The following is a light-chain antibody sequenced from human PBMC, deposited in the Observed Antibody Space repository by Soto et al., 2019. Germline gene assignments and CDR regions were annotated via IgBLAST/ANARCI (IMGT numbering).Light chain of an antibody. CDR1: VNIYNY. J-gene: IGLJ2*01. Sequence: QSALTQPASVSGSPGQSITISCVNIYNYVSWYQQYPGKAPKLLIYEVNNRPSGVSNRFSGSKSGNTASLTISGLRADDEADYYCSSSTSPRTLVFGGGTKVTVL. CDR3: SSSTSPRTLV. CDR2: EVN. V-gene: IGLV2-14*01.